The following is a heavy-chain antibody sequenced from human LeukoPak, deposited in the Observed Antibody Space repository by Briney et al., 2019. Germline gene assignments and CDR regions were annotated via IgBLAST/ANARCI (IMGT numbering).Heavy chain of an antibody. J-gene: IGHJ4*02. Sequence: PGGSLRLSCAASGFTFSSYSMNWVRQAPGKGLEWVSYISGSSSTIYYADSVKGRFTISRDNAKNSLYLQMNSLRAEDTAVYYCATESGTYSGTCFDYWGQGNLVTVSS. CDR1: GFTFSSYS. V-gene: IGHV3-48*01. CDR2: ISGSSSTI. D-gene: IGHD1-26*01. CDR3: ATESGTYSGTCFDY.